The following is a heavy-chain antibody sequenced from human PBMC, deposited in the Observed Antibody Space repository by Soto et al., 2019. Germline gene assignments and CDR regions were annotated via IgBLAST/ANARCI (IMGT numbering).Heavy chain of an antibody. J-gene: IGHJ4*02. CDR2: IGISGNT. Sequence: EVQLLDSGGGLVQPGGSLRLSCAASGFTFSSYAMSWVRQAPGKGLEWVSTIGISGNTYYADSVKGRFTISRDISKNTLYLQMNSLRAEDTALYYCAKRSPYYCDYWGQGTLVTVSS. V-gene: IGHV3-23*01. CDR1: GFTFSSYA. D-gene: IGHD1-26*01. CDR3: AKRSPYYCDY.